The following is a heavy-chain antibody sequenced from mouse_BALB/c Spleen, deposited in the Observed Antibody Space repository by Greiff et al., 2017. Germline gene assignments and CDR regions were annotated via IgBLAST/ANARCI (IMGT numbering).Heavy chain of an antibody. J-gene: IGHJ1*01. D-gene: IGHD1-1*01. CDR1: GFAFSSYD. CDR3: ARRYYGSSYDWYFDV. CDR2: ISSGGGST. Sequence: LVESGGGLVKPGGSLKLSCAASGFAFSSYDMSWVRQTPEKRLEWVAYISSGGGSTYYPDTVKGRFTISRDNAKNTLYLQMSSLKSEDTAMYYCARRYYGSSYDWYFDVWGAGTTVTVSS. V-gene: IGHV5-12-1*01.